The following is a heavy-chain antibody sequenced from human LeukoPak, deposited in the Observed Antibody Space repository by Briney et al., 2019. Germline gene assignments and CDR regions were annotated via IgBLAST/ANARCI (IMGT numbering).Heavy chain of an antibody. CDR1: GYTLTELS. CDR2: FDPEDGET. Sequence: ASVKVSCKVSGYTLTELSMHWVRQAPGKGLEWMGGFDPEDGETIYAQKFQGRVTMTEDTSTDTAYMELSSLRSEDTAVYYCARYEGYCSSTSCPDAFDIWGQGTMVTVSS. J-gene: IGHJ3*02. CDR3: ARYEGYCSSTSCPDAFDI. V-gene: IGHV1-24*01. D-gene: IGHD2-2*01.